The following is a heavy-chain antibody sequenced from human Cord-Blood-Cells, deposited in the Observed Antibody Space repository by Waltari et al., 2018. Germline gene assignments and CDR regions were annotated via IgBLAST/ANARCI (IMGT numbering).Heavy chain of an antibody. Sequence: EVQLVESGEGLVQPGGSLRLSCAASGFTFSSYAMHWVRQAPGKGLEYVSAISSYGGSTYYADSVKGRFTISRDNSKNTLYLQMGSLRAEDMAVYYCARGGGYCSGGSCYSTRYWYFDLWGRGTLVTVSS. CDR2: ISSYGGST. CDR3: ARGGGYCSGGSCYSTRYWYFDL. V-gene: IGHV3-64*02. CDR1: GFTFSSYA. J-gene: IGHJ2*01. D-gene: IGHD2-15*01.